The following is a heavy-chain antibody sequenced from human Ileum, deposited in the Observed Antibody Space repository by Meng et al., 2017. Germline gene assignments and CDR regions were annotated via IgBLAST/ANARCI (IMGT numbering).Heavy chain of an antibody. CDR1: GFSVSNEF. J-gene: IGHJ4*02. CDR2: IYSGGGT. V-gene: IGHV3-66*01. Sequence: EVQLLESGGGLVQPGGSLKLSCAASGFSVSNEFMSWVRQAQGKGLEWVSVIYSGGGTDYADSVKGRFTTSRDSSKNTMYLQMNNLRADDTAMYYCTRGEDHWGQGTLVTVSS. CDR3: TRGEDH.